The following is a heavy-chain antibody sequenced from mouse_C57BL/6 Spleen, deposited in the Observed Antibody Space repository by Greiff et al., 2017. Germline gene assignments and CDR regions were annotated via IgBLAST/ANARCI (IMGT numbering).Heavy chain of an antibody. D-gene: IGHD2-1*01. J-gene: IGHJ4*01. Sequence: DVKLQESGEGLVKPGGSLKLSCAASGFTFSSYAMSWVRQTPEKRLEWVAYISSGGDYIYYADTVKGRFTISRDNARNTLYLQMSSLKSEDTAMYYCTRFYYGNYEDAMDYWGQGTSVTVSS. V-gene: IGHV5-9-1*02. CDR1: GFTFSSYA. CDR2: ISSGGDYI. CDR3: TRFYYGNYEDAMDY.